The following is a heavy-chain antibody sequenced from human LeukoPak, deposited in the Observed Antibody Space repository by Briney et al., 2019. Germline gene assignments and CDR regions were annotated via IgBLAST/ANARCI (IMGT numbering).Heavy chain of an antibody. J-gene: IGHJ4*02. V-gene: IGHV4-59*01. CDR1: GGSISSYY. Sequence: SETLSLTCTVAGGSISSYYWSWIRQPPGKGLEWMGYIYYSGSTNYNPSLKSRVTLSVDTSKNQFSLKLSSVTAADTAVYYCARDPYSSSSSYFDYWGQGTLVTVSS. CDR3: ARDPYSSSSSYFDY. D-gene: IGHD6-6*01. CDR2: IYYSGST.